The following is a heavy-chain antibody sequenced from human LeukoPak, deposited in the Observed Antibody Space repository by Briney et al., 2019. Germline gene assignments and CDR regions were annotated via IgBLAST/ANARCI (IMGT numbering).Heavy chain of an antibody. J-gene: IGHJ2*01. CDR1: GGSFSGYY. CDR2: IKHSGST. D-gene: IGHD2-15*01. CDR3: ARGRIVVVVAATRRWYFDL. V-gene: IGHV4-34*01. Sequence: SETLSLTCAVYGGSFSGYYWSWIRQPPGKGLEWIGEIKHSGSTNYNPSLKSRVAISVDTSKNQFSLKLSSVTAADTAVYYCARGRIVVVVAATRRWYFDLWGRGTLVTVSS.